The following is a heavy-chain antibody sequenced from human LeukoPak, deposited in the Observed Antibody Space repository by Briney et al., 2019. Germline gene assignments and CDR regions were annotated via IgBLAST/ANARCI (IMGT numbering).Heavy chain of an antibody. D-gene: IGHD3-22*01. CDR1: GFTFSSYG. V-gene: IGHV3-30*18. CDR3: AKEIVVVITRELFIDY. CDR2: ISYDGSNK. Sequence: GGSLRLSCAASGFTFSSYGMHWVRQAPGKGLEWVAVISYDGSNKYYADSVKGRFTISRDNSKNTLYLQMNSLRAEDTAVYYCAKEIVVVITRELFIDYWGQGTLVTVSS. J-gene: IGHJ4*02.